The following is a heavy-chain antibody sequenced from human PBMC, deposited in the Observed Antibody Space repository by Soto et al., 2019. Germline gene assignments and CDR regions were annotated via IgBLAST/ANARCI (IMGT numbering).Heavy chain of an antibody. V-gene: IGHV1-3*01. Sequence: ASVKVSCQASGYTFTSYAMHWVRQAPGQRLEWMGWINAGNGNTKYSQKFQGRVTITRDTSASTAYMELSSLRSDDTAVYYCARGYSSGGFDYWGQGTLVTVSS. CDR2: INAGNGNT. D-gene: IGHD6-19*01. J-gene: IGHJ4*02. CDR3: ARGYSSGGFDY. CDR1: GYTFTSYA.